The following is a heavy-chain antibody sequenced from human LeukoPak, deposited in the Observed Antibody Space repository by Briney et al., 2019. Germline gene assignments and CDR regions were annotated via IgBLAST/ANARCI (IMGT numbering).Heavy chain of an antibody. CDR2: ISYDGSNK. CDR1: GFTFSSYG. Sequence: GGSLRLSCAASGFTFSSYGMHWVRQAPGKGLESVAVISYDGSNKYYADSVKGRFTISRDNSKNTLYLQMNSLRAEDTAVYYCAKENDDILTGYHYYYYGMDVWGKGTTVTVSS. J-gene: IGHJ6*04. CDR3: AKENDDILTGYHYYYYGMDV. V-gene: IGHV3-30*18. D-gene: IGHD3-9*01.